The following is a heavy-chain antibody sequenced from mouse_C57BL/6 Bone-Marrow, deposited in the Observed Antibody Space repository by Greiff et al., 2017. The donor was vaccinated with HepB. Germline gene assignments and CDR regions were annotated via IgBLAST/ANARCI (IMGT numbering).Heavy chain of an antibody. J-gene: IGHJ1*03. CDR1: GYTFTSYW. V-gene: IGHV1-7*01. CDR2: INPSSGYT. Sequence: QVQLQQSGAELAKPGASVKLSCKASGYTFTSYWMHWVKQRPGQGLEWIGYINPSSGYTKYNQKFKDKATLTEDKSSSTAYMQLSSLTYEDSAVYYCARWDYYGTGYFDVWGTGTTVTVSS. D-gene: IGHD1-1*01. CDR3: ARWDYYGTGYFDV.